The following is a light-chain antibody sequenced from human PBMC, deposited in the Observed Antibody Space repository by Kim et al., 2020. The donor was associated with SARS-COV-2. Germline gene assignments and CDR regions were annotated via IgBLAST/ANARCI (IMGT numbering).Light chain of an antibody. V-gene: IGKV1-5*03. CDR2: KAS. CDR3: QQYNSYPHT. J-gene: IGKJ2*01. Sequence: SASVGDRVTITCRASESISSWLAWYQQKPGKAPKVLIYKASNLESGVPSRFSGSGSGTEFTLTISSPQPDDSATYYCQQYNSYPHTFGQGTKLEI. CDR1: ESISSW.